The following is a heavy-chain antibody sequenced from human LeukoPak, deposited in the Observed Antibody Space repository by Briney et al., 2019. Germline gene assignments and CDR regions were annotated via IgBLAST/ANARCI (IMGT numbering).Heavy chain of an antibody. CDR3: ARHLGDYYDSSGYYPN. J-gene: IGHJ4*02. Sequence: SETLSLTCIVSGGSISTYYWNWIRQPPGKGLEWIGSIYYSGSTYYNPSLKSRATISVDTSKNQFSLKLSSVTAADTAVYYCARHLGDYYDSSGYYPNWGQGTLVTVSS. CDR2: IYYSGST. CDR1: GGSISTYY. D-gene: IGHD3-22*01. V-gene: IGHV4-39*01.